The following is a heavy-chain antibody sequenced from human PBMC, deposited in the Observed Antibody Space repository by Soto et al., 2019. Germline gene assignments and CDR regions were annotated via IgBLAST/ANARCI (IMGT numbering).Heavy chain of an antibody. Sequence: PSETLSLTCAVYGGSFSGYYWSWIRQPPGKGLEWIGYIYYSGSTNYNPSLKSRVTISVDTSKNQFSLKLSSVTAADTAVYYCARRLIGKAGHLDYWGQGTLVTVSS. CDR1: GGSFSGYY. D-gene: IGHD6-19*01. CDR2: IYYSGST. J-gene: IGHJ4*02. V-gene: IGHV4-59*08. CDR3: ARRLIGKAGHLDY.